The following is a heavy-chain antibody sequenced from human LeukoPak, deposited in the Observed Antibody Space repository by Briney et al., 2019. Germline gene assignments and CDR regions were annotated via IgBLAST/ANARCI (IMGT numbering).Heavy chain of an antibody. CDR1: GGSITSHY. J-gene: IGHJ4*02. D-gene: IGHD4-17*01. CDR3: ARVLTTVTTHFDY. V-gene: IGHV4-34*01. Sequence: SETLSLTCTVSGGSITSHYWSWIRQPPGKGLEWIGEINHSGSTNYNPSLKSRVTISVDTSKNQFSLKLSSVTAADTAVNYCARVLTTVTTHFDYWGQGTLVTVSS. CDR2: INHSGST.